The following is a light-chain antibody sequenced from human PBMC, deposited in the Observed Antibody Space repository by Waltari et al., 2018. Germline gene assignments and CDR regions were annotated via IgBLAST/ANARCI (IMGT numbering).Light chain of an antibody. J-gene: IGKJ1*01. CDR3: QNHERLPAM. CDR2: AAS. V-gene: IGKV3-20*01. Sequence: EIVFTQSPATLSLSPGERATLSCRASQSISRYLAWYQQKPGQAPRLLIYAASSRATGIPDRFSGSGSGTDFSLTISRLEPEDFAVYYCQNHERLPAMFGQGTKVEIK. CDR1: QSISRY.